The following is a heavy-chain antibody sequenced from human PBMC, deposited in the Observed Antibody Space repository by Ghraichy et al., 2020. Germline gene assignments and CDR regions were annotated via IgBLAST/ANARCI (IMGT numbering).Heavy chain of an antibody. CDR2: INSDGSST. D-gene: IGHD4-23*01. V-gene: IGHV3-74*01. J-gene: IGHJ4*02. CDR3: AAGGYGGNPYY. Sequence: GGSLRLSCAASGFTFSSYWMHWVRQAPGKGLVWVSRINSDGSSTSYADSVKGRFTISRDNAKNTLYLQMNSLRAEDTAVYYCAAGGYGGNPYYWGQGTLVTVSS. CDR1: GFTFSSYW.